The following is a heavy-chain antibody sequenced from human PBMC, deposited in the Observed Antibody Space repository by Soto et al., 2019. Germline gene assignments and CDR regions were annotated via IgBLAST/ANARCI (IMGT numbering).Heavy chain of an antibody. CDR1: GFTFANAW. CDR2: VRSKADGGTT. Sequence: SCAASGFTFANAWMSWVRQAPGKGLEWVGRVRSKADGGTTDYAAPVKGRFTISRDDSENTLYLQMNSLKIDDTAVYYCRRDWDYPVLWGQGTLVTVSS. D-gene: IGHD1-7*01. J-gene: IGHJ4*02. V-gene: IGHV3-15*01. CDR3: RRDWDYPVL.